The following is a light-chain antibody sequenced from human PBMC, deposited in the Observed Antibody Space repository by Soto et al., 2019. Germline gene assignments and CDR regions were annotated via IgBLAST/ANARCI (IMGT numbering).Light chain of an antibody. CDR3: QSYDSGLSGSV. J-gene: IGLJ3*02. CDR1: SSNIGAGYD. CDR2: TNG. Sequence: QSVLTQPPSVSGAPGQRVTISCTGTSSNIGAGYDVNWYQHLPGAAPKLLIYTNGNRPSGVPDRFSGSKSGTSASQAITGLQAEDEADYYCQSYDSGLSGSVFGGGTKLTVL. V-gene: IGLV1-40*01.